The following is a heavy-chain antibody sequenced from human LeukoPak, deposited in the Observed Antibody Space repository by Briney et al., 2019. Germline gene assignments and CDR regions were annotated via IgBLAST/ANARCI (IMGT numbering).Heavy chain of an antibody. V-gene: IGHV3-7*01. J-gene: IGHJ4*02. Sequence: PGGSLRLSCAASGFLFSRYWMSWVRQAPGKGLEWVANIKKDGSEKYYVESMKGRFTISRDNVKNSLYLQINSLRAEDTAVYYCARDSFETDIDYWGQGTLVTVSS. CDR1: GFLFSRYW. CDR2: IKKDGSEK. D-gene: IGHD1-14*01. CDR3: ARDSFETDIDY.